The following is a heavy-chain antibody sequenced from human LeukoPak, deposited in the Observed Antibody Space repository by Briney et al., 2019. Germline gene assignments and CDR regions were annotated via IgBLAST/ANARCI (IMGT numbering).Heavy chain of an antibody. CDR2: IYTSGST. Sequence: PSETLSLTCTVSGGSISSYYWSWIRQPPGKGLEWIGYIYTSGSTNYNPSLKSRVTISVDTSKNQFSLKPSSVTAADTAVYYCARQRGSGSSSSGYYYMDVWGKGTTVTVSS. CDR3: ARQRGSGSSSSGYYYMDV. V-gene: IGHV4-4*09. D-gene: IGHD6-6*01. CDR1: GGSISSYY. J-gene: IGHJ6*03.